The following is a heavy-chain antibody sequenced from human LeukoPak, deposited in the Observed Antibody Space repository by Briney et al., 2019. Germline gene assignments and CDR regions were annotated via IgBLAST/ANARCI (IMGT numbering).Heavy chain of an antibody. V-gene: IGHV1-46*01. CDR3: ARKEGDSSGYYYYYYGMDV. J-gene: IGHJ6*02. CDR1: GYTFTSYY. CDR2: INPSGGST. Sequence: ASVTVSCKASGYTFTSYYMHWVRQAPGQGLEWMGLINPSGGSTSYAQKFQGRVTMTRDTSTSTVYMELSSLRSEDTAVYYCARKEGDSSGYYYYYYGMDVWGQGTTVTVSS. D-gene: IGHD3-22*01.